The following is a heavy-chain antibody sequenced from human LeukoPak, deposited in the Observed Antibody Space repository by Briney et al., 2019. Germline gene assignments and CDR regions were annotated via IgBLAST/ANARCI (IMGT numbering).Heavy chain of an antibody. CDR2: IYYSGST. Sequence: PSETLSLACTVSGGSISSHYWSWLRQPPGKGLEWIGYIYYSGSTNYNPSLKSRVTISVDTSKNQFSLKLSSVTAADTAVYYCARYSSSWYIDYWGQGTLVTVSS. D-gene: IGHD6-13*01. J-gene: IGHJ4*02. CDR3: ARYSSSWYIDY. CDR1: GGSISSHY. V-gene: IGHV4-59*11.